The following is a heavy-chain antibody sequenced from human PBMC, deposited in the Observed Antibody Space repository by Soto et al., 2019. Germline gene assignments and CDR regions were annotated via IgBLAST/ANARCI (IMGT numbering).Heavy chain of an antibody. D-gene: IGHD5-18*01. J-gene: IGHJ6*02. CDR1: GFTFSSYS. CDR3: ARDRGDTAMVYYYYYGMDV. Sequence: PWGSLRLSCAASGFTFSSYSMSWVRQAPGKGLEWVSSISSSSSYIYYADSVKGRFTISRDNAKNSLYLQMNSLRAEDTAVYYCARDRGDTAMVYYYYYGMDVWGQGTTVTVSS. CDR2: ISSSSSYI. V-gene: IGHV3-21*01.